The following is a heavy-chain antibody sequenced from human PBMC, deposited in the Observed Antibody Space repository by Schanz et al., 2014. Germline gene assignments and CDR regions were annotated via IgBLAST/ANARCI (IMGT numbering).Heavy chain of an antibody. J-gene: IGHJ3*02. D-gene: IGHD3-10*01. CDR3: AKGRFGELSAFDI. CDR1: GFSFSSYA. V-gene: IGHV3-23*01. Sequence: EVQLLESGGGLVEPGGSLRLFCAASGFSFSSYAMGWVRQARGKGLEWVSAMNESHSTIYYADSVRGRFTISRDNAENTLYLQMNSLRAEDTAVYYCAKGRFGELSAFDIWGQGTMVTVSS. CDR2: MNESHSTI.